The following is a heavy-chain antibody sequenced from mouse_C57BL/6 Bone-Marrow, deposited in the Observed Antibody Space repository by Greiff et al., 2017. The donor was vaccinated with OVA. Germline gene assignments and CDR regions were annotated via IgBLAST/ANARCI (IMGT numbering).Heavy chain of an antibody. D-gene: IGHD1-1*01. CDR1: GYTFTSYW. CDR3: ARPYYYGSSFYFDY. J-gene: IGHJ2*01. Sequence: QVQLQQPGAELVKPGASVKMSCKASGYTFTSYWITWVKQRPGQGLEWIGDIYPGSGSTNYNEKFKGKATLTADTSSSTAYMQLSSLTSEDSAVYYCARPYYYGSSFYFDYWGQGTTLTVSS. V-gene: IGHV1-55*01. CDR2: IYPGSGST.